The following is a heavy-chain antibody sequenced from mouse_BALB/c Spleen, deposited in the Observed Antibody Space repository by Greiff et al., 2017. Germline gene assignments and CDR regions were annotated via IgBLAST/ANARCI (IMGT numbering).Heavy chain of an antibody. J-gene: IGHJ4*01. CDR1: GYSITSDYA. V-gene: IGHV3-2*02. Sequence: EVKLVESGPGLVKPSQSLSLTCTVTGYSITSDYAWNWIRQFPGNKLEWMGYISYSGSTSYNPSLKSRISITRDTSKNQFFLQLNSVTTEDTATYYCARKAYGNAMDYWGQGTSVTVSS. CDR3: ARKAYGNAMDY. CDR2: ISYSGST. D-gene: IGHD2-1*01.